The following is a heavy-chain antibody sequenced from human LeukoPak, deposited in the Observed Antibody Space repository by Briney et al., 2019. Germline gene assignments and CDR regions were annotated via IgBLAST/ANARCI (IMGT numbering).Heavy chain of an antibody. CDR3: AREGNGYNYNDAFDI. Sequence: PGGSLRLSCAASGFTFNIYAMSWVRQAPGKGLEWVSVIYSGGSTYYADSVKGRFTISRDNSKNTLYLQMNSLRAEDTAVYYCAREGNGYNYNDAFDIWGQGTMVTVSS. CDR1: GFTFNIYA. CDR2: IYSGGST. J-gene: IGHJ3*02. D-gene: IGHD5-24*01. V-gene: IGHV3-66*02.